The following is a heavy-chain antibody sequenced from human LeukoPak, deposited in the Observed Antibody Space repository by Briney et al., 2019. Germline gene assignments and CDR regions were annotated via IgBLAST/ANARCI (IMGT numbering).Heavy chain of an antibody. CDR3: ARGEAYSYGYAGY. Sequence: SVKVSCKASGGTFSSYAISWVRQAPGQGLEWMGGIIPIFGTANYAQKFQGRVAITADESTSTAYMELSSLRSEDTAVYYCARGEAYSYGYAGYWGQGTLVTVSS. D-gene: IGHD5-18*01. CDR1: GGTFSSYA. J-gene: IGHJ4*02. V-gene: IGHV1-69*01. CDR2: IIPIFGTA.